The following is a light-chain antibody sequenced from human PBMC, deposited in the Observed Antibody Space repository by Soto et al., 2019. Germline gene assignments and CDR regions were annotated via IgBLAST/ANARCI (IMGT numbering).Light chain of an antibody. CDR3: QQSYSSPFT. J-gene: IGKJ3*01. CDR1: QSISSY. V-gene: IGKV1-39*01. CDR2: AAS. Sequence: DIQMTQSPSSLSGSVGERVTITCRASQSISSYLNWYQQKPGKAPNLLIYAASSLQSGVPSRFSGSGSGTDFTLTISSLQPEDFATYYCQQSYSSPFTFGPGTKVDIK.